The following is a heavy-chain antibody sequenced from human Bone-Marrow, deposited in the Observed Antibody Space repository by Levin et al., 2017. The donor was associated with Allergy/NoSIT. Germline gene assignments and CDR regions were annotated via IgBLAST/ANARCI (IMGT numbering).Heavy chain of an antibody. CDR1: AGSISSISYY. Sequence: SETLSLTCTVSAGSISSISYYWGWIRQPPGKGLEWLGYIYYSGSTYYNPSLKSRVTISVDTSKNQFSLELSSVTAADTAVYYCAVRFQSSPSSDEQNWLDPRGKGTLVTVFS. V-gene: IGHV4-39*01. CDR2: IYYSGST. CDR3: AVRFQSSPSSDEQNWLDP. D-gene: IGHD2-2*01. J-gene: IGHJ5*02.